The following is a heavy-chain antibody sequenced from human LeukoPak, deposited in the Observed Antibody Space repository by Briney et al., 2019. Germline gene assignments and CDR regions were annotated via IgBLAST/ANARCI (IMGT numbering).Heavy chain of an antibody. CDR3: AKDLHTSAWSPTFDS. CDR1: GFTFTTYA. V-gene: IGHV3-23*01. Sequence: GGSLRLSCVASGFTFTTYAMTWVRQAPGKGLEWVSTITGPGDNTFYGDSVRGRFTISRDNSRNTLYLQMNSLRVEDTAIYCCAKDLHTSAWSPTFDSWGQGTLVTVSS. D-gene: IGHD2-2*01. CDR2: ITGPGDNT. J-gene: IGHJ4*02.